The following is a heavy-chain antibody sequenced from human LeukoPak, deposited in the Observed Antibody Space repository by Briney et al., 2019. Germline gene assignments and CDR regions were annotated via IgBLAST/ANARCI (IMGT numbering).Heavy chain of an antibody. D-gene: IGHD6-6*01. CDR1: GYTFTSYD. J-gene: IGHJ2*01. V-gene: IGHV1-8*01. Sequence: ASVTVSCKASGYTFTSYDINWVRQATGQGLEGMGWMNPNSGNTGYPQKFQTRVTMTRTPSISTAYMELSSLRSEDTAVYYCARVVIAAPPFWYFDLWGRGTLVTVSS. CDR2: MNPNSGNT. CDR3: ARVVIAAPPFWYFDL.